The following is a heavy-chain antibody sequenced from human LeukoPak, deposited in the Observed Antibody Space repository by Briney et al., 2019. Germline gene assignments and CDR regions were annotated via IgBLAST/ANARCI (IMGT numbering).Heavy chain of an antibody. V-gene: IGHV4-39*07. CDR2: IYYSGAA. J-gene: IGHJ4*02. CDR3: ARKEWVPYYFDY. CDR1: GGSISSSNYY. D-gene: IGHD3-3*01. Sequence: SETLSLTCTVSGGSISSSNYYWAWIRQPPGKGLEWIGTIYYSGAAQYNPSLKSRVTILVDTSKNQFSLKLTSVTAADTAVYYCARKEWVPYYFDYWGQGTLVTVSS.